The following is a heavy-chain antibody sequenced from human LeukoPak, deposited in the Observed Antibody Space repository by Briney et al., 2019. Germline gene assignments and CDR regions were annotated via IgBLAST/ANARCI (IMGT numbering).Heavy chain of an antibody. Sequence: ASVKVSCKASGYTFNGYYMHWVRQAPGQGLEWMGWINPNSGGTNFARKFQGRVTMTRDTSISTAYMELSRLRSDDTAVYYSARDVGRLNSADYWGQGTLVTVSS. D-gene: IGHD6-25*01. J-gene: IGHJ4*02. CDR2: INPNSGGT. CDR1: GYTFNGYY. CDR3: ARDVGRLNSADY. V-gene: IGHV1-2*02.